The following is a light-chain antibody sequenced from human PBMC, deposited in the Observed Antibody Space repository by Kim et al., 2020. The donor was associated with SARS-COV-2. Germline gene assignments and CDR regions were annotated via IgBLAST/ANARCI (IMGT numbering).Light chain of an antibody. CDR3: QQRSNWPPIT. Sequence: SPVERATLSCRARQSVSSYLAWYQQKPGRAPRLLIYDASNRATVIPARFSGSGSGTDFTLTISSLEPEDFAVYYCQQRSNWPPITFGQGTRLEIK. CDR1: QSVSSY. V-gene: IGKV3-11*01. J-gene: IGKJ5*01. CDR2: DAS.